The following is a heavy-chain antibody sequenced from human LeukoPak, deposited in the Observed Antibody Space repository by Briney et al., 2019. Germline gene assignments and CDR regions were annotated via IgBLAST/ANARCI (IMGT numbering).Heavy chain of an antibody. CDR1: GGSISSGSYY. CDR2: IYTSGST. Sequence: SETLSLTCTVSGGSISSGSYYWRWIRQPAGKGLEWIGRIYTSGSTNYNPSLKSRVTISVDTSKNQFSLKLSSVTAADTAVYYCARVVAAAGNNWFDPWGQGTLVTVSS. D-gene: IGHD6-13*01. V-gene: IGHV4-61*02. CDR3: ARVVAAAGNNWFDP. J-gene: IGHJ5*02.